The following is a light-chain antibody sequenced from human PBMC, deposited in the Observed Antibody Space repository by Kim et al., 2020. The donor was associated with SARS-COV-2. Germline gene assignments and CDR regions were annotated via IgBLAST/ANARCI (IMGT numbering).Light chain of an antibody. V-gene: IGKV1-33*01. J-gene: IGKJ5*01. Sequence: ASGGDRVTITCQACQDISKYLNWYQHKAGEAPKLLIYDASKLETGVPSRFSGGGSGTDFTFSISSLQPEDIGTYYCQQYDDHVITFGQGTRLEIK. CDR3: QQYDDHVIT. CDR2: DAS. CDR1: QDISKY.